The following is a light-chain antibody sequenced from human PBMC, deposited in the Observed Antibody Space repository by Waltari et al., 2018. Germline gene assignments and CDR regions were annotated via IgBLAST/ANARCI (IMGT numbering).Light chain of an antibody. V-gene: IGLV3-25*03. CDR3: LSADSSGTSKV. CDR2: KVT. Sequence: YQQKPCQAPVLRIDKVTQRPSGIPGRFSGSSSGTTVTMTISGIQAEDEADYYCLSADSSGTSKVFGGGTKLTVL. J-gene: IGLJ3*02.